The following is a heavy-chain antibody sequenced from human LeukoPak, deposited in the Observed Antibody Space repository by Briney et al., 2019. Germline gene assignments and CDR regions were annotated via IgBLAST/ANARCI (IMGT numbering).Heavy chain of an antibody. V-gene: IGHV3-15*01. CDR1: GFTFSNAW. Sequence: GGSLRLSCAVSGFTFSNAWMSWVRQAPGKGPEWVGRIKSKTDGGTTDYAAPVKGRFTISRDDSKNTLYLQMNSLKTEDTAVYYCTTDITMIVVVILDYWGQGTLVTVSS. CDR2: IKSKTDGGTT. D-gene: IGHD3-22*01. CDR3: TTDITMIVVVILDY. J-gene: IGHJ4*02.